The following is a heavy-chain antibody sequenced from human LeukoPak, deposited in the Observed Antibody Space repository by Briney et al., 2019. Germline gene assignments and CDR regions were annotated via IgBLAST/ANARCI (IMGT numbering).Heavy chain of an antibody. D-gene: IGHD6-13*01. CDR1: GGTFSSYA. CDR2: IIPIFGTA. CDR3: ARTWGGSSWYLDY. V-gene: IGHV1-69*05. J-gene: IGHJ4*02. Sequence: ASVKVSGKASGGTFSSYAISWVRQAPGQGLEWMGGIIPIFGTANYAQKFQGRVTITTDESTSTAYMELSSLRSEDTAVYYCARTWGGSSWYLDYWGQGTLVTVSS.